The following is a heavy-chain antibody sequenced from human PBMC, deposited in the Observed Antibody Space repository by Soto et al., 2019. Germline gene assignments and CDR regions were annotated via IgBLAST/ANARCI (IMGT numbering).Heavy chain of an antibody. J-gene: IGHJ5*02. V-gene: IGHV4-59*01. CDR2: IYYSGST. Sequence: LSLTCTVSGGSISSYYWSWIRQPPGKGLEWIGYIYYSGSTNYNPSLKSRVTISVDTSKNQFSLKLSSVTAADTAVYYCASSGYYGSGSYNWFDPWGQGTLVTVSS. D-gene: IGHD3-10*01. CDR3: ASSGYYGSGSYNWFDP. CDR1: GGSISSYY.